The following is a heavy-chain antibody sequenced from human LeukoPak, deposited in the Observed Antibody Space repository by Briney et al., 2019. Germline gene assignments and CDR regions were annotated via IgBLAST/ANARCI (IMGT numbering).Heavy chain of an antibody. V-gene: IGHV1-18*01. D-gene: IGHD2-2*01. J-gene: IGHJ4*02. CDR1: GYTFSSYG. Sequence: GASVKVSCKASGYTFSSYGISWVRQAPGQGLEWMGWISAYNGNTKYAQKLQGRVTMTTDTSTSTTYMELRSLRSDDTAVYYCARGRGYCSSTSCRRGIFDYRGQGTLVTVSS. CDR2: ISAYNGNT. CDR3: ARGRGYCSSTSCRRGIFDY.